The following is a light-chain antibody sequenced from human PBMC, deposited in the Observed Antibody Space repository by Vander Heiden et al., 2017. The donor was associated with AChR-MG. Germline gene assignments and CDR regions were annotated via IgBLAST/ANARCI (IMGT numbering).Light chain of an antibody. J-gene: IGKJ1*01. V-gene: IGKV1-NL1*01. Sequence: DIQMTQAPSSLSASVGARVTITWRGSQGIINSLAWYQQKPGKAPTLLLYAASRLESGGPPRFSGSRSGTDYTLTISSLQPEDFATYYCQQYDSNPPWTFGQGTKVEIK. CDR3: QQYDSNPPWT. CDR2: AAS. CDR1: QGIINS.